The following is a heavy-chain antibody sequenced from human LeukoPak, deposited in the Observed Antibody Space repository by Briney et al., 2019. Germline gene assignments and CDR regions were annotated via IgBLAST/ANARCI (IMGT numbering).Heavy chain of an antibody. CDR1: GGSISSYY. J-gene: IGHJ4*02. D-gene: IGHD3-3*01. CDR2: IYYSGST. V-gene: IGHV4-59*01. Sequence: SETLSLTCTVSGGSISSYYWSWIRQPPGKGLEWIGYIYYSGSTNYNPSLKSRVTISVDTSKNQFSLKLSSVTAADTAVYYCARGRFYDFWSQGTLVTVSS. CDR3: ARGRFYDF.